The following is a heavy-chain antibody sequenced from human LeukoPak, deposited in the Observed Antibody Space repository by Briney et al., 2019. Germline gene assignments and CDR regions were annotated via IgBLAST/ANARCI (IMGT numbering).Heavy chain of an antibody. D-gene: IGHD6-19*01. J-gene: IGHJ4*02. CDR2: IYYSGST. V-gene: IGHV4-39*01. CDR1: GDSISSSSYY. Sequence: SETLSLTCTVSGDSISSSSYYWGWIRQPPGKGLEWIGNIYYSGSTYYNPSLRSRLTISLDTSKNQFSLTLSSVTAADTAVYYCARSYSSGWPYYFDYWGQGTLVTVSS. CDR3: ARSYSSGWPYYFDY.